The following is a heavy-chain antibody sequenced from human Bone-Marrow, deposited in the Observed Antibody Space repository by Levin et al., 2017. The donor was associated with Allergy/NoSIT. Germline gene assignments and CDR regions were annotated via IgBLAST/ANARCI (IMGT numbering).Heavy chain of an antibody. CDR2: IYYDGVT. CDR1: GVSLSDSLYY. V-gene: IGHV4-39*07. CDR3: AGSSVAATRAFDI. Sequence: PSETLSLTCSVSGVSLSDSLYYWGWIRQAPGEGLQWIGTIYYDGVTYYNASLRGRLTLSLDTSKNQYSLKLPSVTAADTAVYYCAGSSVAATRAFDIWGQGAMVTVSS. J-gene: IGHJ3*02. D-gene: IGHD2-15*01.